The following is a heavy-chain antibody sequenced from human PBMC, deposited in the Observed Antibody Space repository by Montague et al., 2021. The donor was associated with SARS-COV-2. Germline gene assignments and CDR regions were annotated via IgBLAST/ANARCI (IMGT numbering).Heavy chain of an antibody. D-gene: IGHD6-13*01. CDR3: ARDRTPPYGKSWYEEYYYHAMDV. V-gene: IGHV3-7*01. J-gene: IGHJ6*02. Sequence: SLRLSCAASGFPFSNYWMTWVRQAPGKGLEWVANIKQDESEKYYVDSVKGRFTISRDNAEKSPYLHMSRLRGEDTAIYYCARDRTPPYGKSWYEEYYYHAMDVWGRGTTVIVS. CDR2: IKQDESEK. CDR1: GFPFSNYW.